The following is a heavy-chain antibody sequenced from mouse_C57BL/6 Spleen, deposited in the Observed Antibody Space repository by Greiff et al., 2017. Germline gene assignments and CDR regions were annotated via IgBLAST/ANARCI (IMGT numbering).Heavy chain of an antibody. CDR1: GYSITSGYY. CDR2: ISYDGSN. CDR3: AHYDFYAMDY. J-gene: IGHJ4*01. D-gene: IGHD2-4*01. V-gene: IGHV3-6*01. Sequence: EVKLMESGPGLVKPSQSLSLTCSVTGYSITSGYYWNWIRQFPGNKLEWMGYISYDGSNNYNPSLKNRISITRDTSKNQFFLKLNSVTTEDTAAYYCAHYDFYAMDYWGQGTSVTVSS.